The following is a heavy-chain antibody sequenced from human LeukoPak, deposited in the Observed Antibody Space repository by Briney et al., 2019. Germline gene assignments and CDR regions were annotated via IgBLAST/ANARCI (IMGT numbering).Heavy chain of an antibody. V-gene: IGHV4-59*01. D-gene: IGHD2-21*02. CDR3: AREAGGDPGVWFDP. CDR1: GGSISSYY. J-gene: IGHJ5*02. Sequence: PSETLSLTCAVSGGSISSYYWSWIRQPPGKGLEWIGYIYYSGSTNYNPSLKSRVTISVDTSKNQFSLKLSSVTAADTAVYYCAREAGGDPGVWFDPWGQGTLVTVSS. CDR2: IYYSGST.